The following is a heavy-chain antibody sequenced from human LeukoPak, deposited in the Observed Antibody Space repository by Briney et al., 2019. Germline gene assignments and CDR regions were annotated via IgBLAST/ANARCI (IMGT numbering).Heavy chain of an antibody. CDR1: GGSISRHY. D-gene: IGHD3-16*01. CDR3: ARGMIRYYYMDV. CDR2: IYYSGST. J-gene: IGHJ6*03. V-gene: IGHV4-59*11. Sequence: SETLSLTCTVSGGSISRHYWSWIRQPPGKGLEWIGYIYYSGSTNYNPSLKSRVTISVDTSKNQFSLKLSSVTAADTAVYYCARGMIRYYYMDVWGKGTTVTVSS.